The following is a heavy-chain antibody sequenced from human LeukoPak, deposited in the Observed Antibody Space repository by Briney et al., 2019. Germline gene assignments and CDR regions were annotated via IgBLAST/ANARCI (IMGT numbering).Heavy chain of an antibody. J-gene: IGHJ3*02. Sequence: SETLSLTCTVSGGSISTYYWSWIRQPPGKGLEWIGYIYYSGSTNNNPSLKSRVTISVDTSKNQFSLKLSSVTAADTAVYYCARPHRDSSGWRDAFDIWVQGTMVTVSS. CDR2: IYYSGST. CDR1: GGSISTYY. V-gene: IGHV4-59*08. CDR3: ARPHRDSSGWRDAFDI. D-gene: IGHD6-19*01.